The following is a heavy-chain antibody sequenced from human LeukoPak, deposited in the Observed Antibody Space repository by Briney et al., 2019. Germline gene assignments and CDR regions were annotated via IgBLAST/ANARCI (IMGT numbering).Heavy chain of an antibody. CDR1: GFTFSTYD. J-gene: IGHJ1*01. CDR3: AKGPNCSGTSCYVWYAYFQH. D-gene: IGHD2-2*01. CDR2: ISGSGVGT. V-gene: IGHV3-23*01. Sequence: GGSLRLSCAASGFTFSTYDMSWVRQAPGKGLEWVSAISGSGVGTYYADSVKGRFTISRDNSKNTLYLQMNSLRAEDTAVYYCAKGPNCSGTSCYVWYAYFQHWGQGTLVTVSS.